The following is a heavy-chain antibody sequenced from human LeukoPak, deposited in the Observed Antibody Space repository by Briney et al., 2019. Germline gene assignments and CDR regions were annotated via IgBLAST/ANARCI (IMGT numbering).Heavy chain of an antibody. CDR3: ARDGGSGWFEY. D-gene: IGHD6-19*01. Sequence: ASVKVSCKASGYTFTNYYMHWVRQAPGQGLEWMGIINPGGGRTIHAQKFQGRVTMTRDTSTSTVYMDLSSLRSDDTAVYYRARDGGSGWFEYWGKGTLVTVSS. CDR1: GYTFTNYY. V-gene: IGHV1-46*01. J-gene: IGHJ4*02. CDR2: INPGGGRT.